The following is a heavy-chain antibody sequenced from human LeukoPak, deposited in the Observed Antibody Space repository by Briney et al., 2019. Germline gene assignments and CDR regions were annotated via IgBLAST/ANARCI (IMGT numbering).Heavy chain of an antibody. V-gene: IGHV1-69-2*01. CDR3: GTLEWELGVRGRFQH. CDR1: GYTFSGYY. D-gene: IGHD1-26*01. J-gene: IGHJ1*01. CDR2: VDPDDGET. Sequence: GASVKVSCKASGYTFSGYYIHWVQQAPGKGLVWMGRVDPDDGETICAETFQGRVTIGADTSTDTAFMELSSLRSEDTAMYYCGTLEWELGVRGRFQHWGQGTLVTVSS.